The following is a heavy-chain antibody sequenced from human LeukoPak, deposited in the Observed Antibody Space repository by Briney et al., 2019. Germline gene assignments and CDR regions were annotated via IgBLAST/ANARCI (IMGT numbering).Heavy chain of an antibody. Sequence: GASVKESCKASGYTFIGYYLHWVRQPPGQELEGMGWINPNSGGTNYAEKCQGRVTMTRDTSISTAYMELSRLRSDDTAVYYCASAMGRHPKPGRYYYYGMDVWGQGTTVTVSS. CDR1: GYTFIGYY. J-gene: IGHJ6*02. V-gene: IGHV1-2*02. CDR3: ASAMGRHPKPGRYYYYGMDV. CDR2: INPNSGGT. D-gene: IGHD3-10*01.